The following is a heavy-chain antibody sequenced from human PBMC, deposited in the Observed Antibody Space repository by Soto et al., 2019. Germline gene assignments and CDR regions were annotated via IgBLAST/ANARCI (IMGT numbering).Heavy chain of an antibody. CDR3: ASVRTGYYNFDY. D-gene: IGHD3-9*01. J-gene: IGHJ4*02. Sequence: GGSLRLSCAASGFTFSSYWMHWVRQAPGKGLVWVSRLNPDGSRTSYADSVKGRFTISRDNAKNTLYLQMNSLRAEDTALYYCASVRTGYYNFDYWGQGTLGTVSS. CDR2: LNPDGSRT. CDR1: GFTFSSYW. V-gene: IGHV3-74*01.